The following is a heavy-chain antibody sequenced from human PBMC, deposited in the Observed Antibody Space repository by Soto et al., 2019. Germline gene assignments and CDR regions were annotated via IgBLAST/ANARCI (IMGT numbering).Heavy chain of an antibody. CDR1: GFTFSNYA. D-gene: IGHD2-2*01. J-gene: IGHJ6*02. CDR3: VTTGHCSGTRCYEFRDYYYGMDV. Sequence: GGSLRLSCSASGFTFSNYALHWARQAPGKGPAYVSSISSNGGFTYYSDSVKGRFTISRDNSKNTLSLQMTSLRPEDTAVYYCVTTGHCSGTRCYEFRDYYYGMDVWGQGTTVTVSS. CDR2: ISSNGGFT. V-gene: IGHV3-64D*06.